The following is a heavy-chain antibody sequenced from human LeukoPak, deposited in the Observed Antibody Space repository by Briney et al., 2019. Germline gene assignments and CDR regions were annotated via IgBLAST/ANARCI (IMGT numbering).Heavy chain of an antibody. CDR3: ASLPGDSSSWNYFDC. J-gene: IGHJ4*02. D-gene: IGHD6-13*01. Sequence: PGGSLRLSCAASGFTVSSNYMSWVRQAPGKGLEWVSSIYSDGRTFYTNSVTGRFTISRDNPKNTLYLQMNSLRVEDTAMYYCASLPGDSSSWNYFDCWGQGTLVTVSS. CDR1: GFTVSSNY. V-gene: IGHV3-53*01. CDR2: IYSDGRT.